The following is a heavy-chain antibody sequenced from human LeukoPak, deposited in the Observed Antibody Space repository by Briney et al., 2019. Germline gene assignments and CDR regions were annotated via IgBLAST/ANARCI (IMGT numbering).Heavy chain of an antibody. D-gene: IGHD1-14*01. CDR3: AKEVFTGSGGAFDI. CDR1: GFTFSNAW. V-gene: IGHV3-15*01. Sequence: PGGSLRLSCAASGFTFSNAWMSWVRQAPGKGLEWVGRIKSKTDGGTTDYAAPVKGRFTISRDNAKNSLYLQMNSRRAEDTAVYYCAKEVFTGSGGAFDIWGQGTMVTVSS. CDR2: IKSKTDGGTT. J-gene: IGHJ3*02.